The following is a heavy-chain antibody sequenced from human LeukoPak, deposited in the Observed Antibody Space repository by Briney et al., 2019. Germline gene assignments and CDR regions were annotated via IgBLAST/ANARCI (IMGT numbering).Heavy chain of an antibody. J-gene: IGHJ4*02. D-gene: IGHD5-18*01. V-gene: IGHV4-4*02. Sequence: SETLSLTCAVSGGPISSSNWWSWVRQPPGKGLEWIGEIYHSGSTNYNPSLKSRVTISVDKSKNQFSLKLSSVTAADTAVYYCARRTAMVNRYYFDYWGQGTLVTVSS. CDR2: IYHSGST. CDR3: ARRTAMVNRYYFDY. CDR1: GGPISSSNW.